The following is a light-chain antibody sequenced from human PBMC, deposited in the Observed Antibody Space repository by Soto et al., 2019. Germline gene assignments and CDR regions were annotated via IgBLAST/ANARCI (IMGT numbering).Light chain of an antibody. CDR1: QIVGRT. Sequence: EILMTQSPATLSVSPGARATLSCRASQIVGRTLAWYQQKPGQAPRLLIYGASTRATGIPAWFSGSGSRTDVILTISSLQSEDFAVYHCQQYYNWPPVTFGQGTKLEIK. CDR3: QQYYNWPPVT. CDR2: GAS. J-gene: IGKJ2*01. V-gene: IGKV3-15*01.